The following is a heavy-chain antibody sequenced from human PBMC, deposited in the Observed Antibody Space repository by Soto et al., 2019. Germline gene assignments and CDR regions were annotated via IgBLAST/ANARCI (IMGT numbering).Heavy chain of an antibody. V-gene: IGHV4-4*02. CDR1: GGSLTSHNW. D-gene: IGHD1-7*01. CDR3: ASRDPGTSVDY. CDR2: IYGVGST. J-gene: IGHJ4*02. Sequence: PSETMSLTCAVSGGSLTSHNWRTWGRQPPRQAPPWIGEIYGVGSTNYNPHLKSRVTISLDKSENQFSLKVTSLTAADTAVYYCASRDPGTSVDYWGQG.